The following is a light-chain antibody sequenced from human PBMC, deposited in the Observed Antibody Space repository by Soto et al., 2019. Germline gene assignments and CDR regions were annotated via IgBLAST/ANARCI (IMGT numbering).Light chain of an antibody. Sequence: EIVLTQSPGTLSLSPGERATLSCRASQSVSSTYLAWYQQKPGQAPRLLIYGASTRATGVPDRFSGSGSGTDFTLTLSRLEPEDFAVYYCQQFDNSPPMYTFGQGTKLEIK. CDR2: GAS. CDR3: QQFDNSPPMYT. V-gene: IGKV3-20*01. J-gene: IGKJ2*01. CDR1: QSVSSTY.